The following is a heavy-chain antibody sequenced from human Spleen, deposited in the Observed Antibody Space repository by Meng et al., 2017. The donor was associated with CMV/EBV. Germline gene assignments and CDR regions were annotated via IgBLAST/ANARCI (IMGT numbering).Heavy chain of an antibody. CDR3: AREASITGTWWFDP. D-gene: IGHD1-7*01. J-gene: IGHJ5*02. Sequence: GSLRLSCAVYGGSSSGYYWSWIRQPPEKGLEWIGEINHSGNTNYNASLKSRVTISVDTSKNQFSLKLSSVTAADTAVYYCAREASITGTWWFDPWGQGTLVTVSS. CDR1: GGSSSGYY. CDR2: INHSGNT. V-gene: IGHV4-34*01.